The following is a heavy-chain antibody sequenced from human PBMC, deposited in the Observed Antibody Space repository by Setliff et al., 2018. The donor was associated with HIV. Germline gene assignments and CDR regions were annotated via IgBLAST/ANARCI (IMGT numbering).Heavy chain of an antibody. V-gene: IGHV4-4*08. CDR1: GDSIISYY. D-gene: IGHD4-4*01. CDR2: IHHSGSS. CDR3: AREHDYSNYRRLDS. J-gene: IGHJ4*02. Sequence: SETLSLTCTVSGDSIISYYWTWIRQPPGKGLEWIGYIHHSGSSDYTPSLRSRVTMSVDTSKNQSSLKLSSVTAADTAVYYCAREHDYSNYRRLDSWGQGILVTVSS.